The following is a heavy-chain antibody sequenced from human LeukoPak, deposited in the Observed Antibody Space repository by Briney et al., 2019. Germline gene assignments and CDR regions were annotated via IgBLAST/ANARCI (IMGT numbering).Heavy chain of an antibody. CDR1: GGSISSFY. V-gene: IGHV4-59*12. CDR3: ARSTVVPAAMLWFDP. CDR2: FSYRGKT. Sequence: SQTLSLTCTVSGGSISSFYWTWNRQPPGKRLEWIGDFSYRGKTNYSPSLKSRVTISVDMSRNQYSLKLTSVTAADTAVYYCARSTVVPAAMLWFDPWGQGTLVTVSS. J-gene: IGHJ5*02. D-gene: IGHD2-2*01.